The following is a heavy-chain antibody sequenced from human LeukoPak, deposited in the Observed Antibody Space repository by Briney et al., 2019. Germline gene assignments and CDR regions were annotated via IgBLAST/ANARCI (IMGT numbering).Heavy chain of an antibody. CDR1: GFTFSVSA. V-gene: IGHV3-74*01. CDR2: INTDGSRT. Sequence: GGSLRLSCVGSGFTFSVSAMGWVRQAPGKGLVWVSRINTDGSRTDYADSVKGRFTISRDNAKNTLYLQMNSLRAEDTAVYYCARDKYIDWGQGTLVTVSS. D-gene: IGHD1-1*01. J-gene: IGHJ4*02. CDR3: ARDKYID.